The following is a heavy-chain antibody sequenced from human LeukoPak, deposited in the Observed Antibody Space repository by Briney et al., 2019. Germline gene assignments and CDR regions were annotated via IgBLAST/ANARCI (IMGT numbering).Heavy chain of an antibody. D-gene: IGHD3-10*01. CDR1: GFSFSSYS. J-gene: IGHJ6*03. CDR3: AKVLGMVRGRTPFYYYYMDV. V-gene: IGHV3-21*01. CDR2: ISSSSNYI. Sequence: GGSLRLSCAASGFSFSSYSMKWVRQAPGKGLEWVSSISSSSNYIYYADSVKGRFTISRDNSKNTLYLQMNSLRAEDTAVYYCAKVLGMVRGRTPFYYYYMDVWGKGTTVTISS.